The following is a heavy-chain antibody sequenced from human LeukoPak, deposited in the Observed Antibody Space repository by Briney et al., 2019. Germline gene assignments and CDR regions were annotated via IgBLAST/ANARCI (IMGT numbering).Heavy chain of an antibody. V-gene: IGHV3-33*01. D-gene: IGHD3-22*01. CDR2: IWYDGSNK. Sequence: GGSLRLSCAASGFTFSSYGMHWVRQAPGKGLEWVAVIWYDGSNKYYADSVKGRFTISRDNSKNTLYLQMNSLRAEDTAVYHCARDADDSSGPFDYWGQGTLVTVSS. CDR1: GFTFSSYG. J-gene: IGHJ4*02. CDR3: ARDADDSSGPFDY.